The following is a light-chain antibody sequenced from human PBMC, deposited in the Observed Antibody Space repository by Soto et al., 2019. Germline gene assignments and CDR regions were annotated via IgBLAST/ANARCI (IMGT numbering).Light chain of an antibody. CDR2: DVS. Sequence: QSVLTQPRSVSEAPGQSVTISCNGTSSDIGGYKYVSWYQQHPAKAPKLMIYDVSKRPSGVPDRFSGSKSGSTASLTISGLQAEDEADYYCCSYAGSYTWLFGGGTQLTVL. CDR1: SSDIGGYKY. CDR3: CSYAGSYTWL. V-gene: IGLV2-11*01. J-gene: IGLJ3*02.